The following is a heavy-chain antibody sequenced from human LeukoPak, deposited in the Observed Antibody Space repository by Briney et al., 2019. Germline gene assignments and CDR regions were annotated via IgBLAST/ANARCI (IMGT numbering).Heavy chain of an antibody. CDR2: IYYSGGT. CDR3: ARQYNWNGRYFDY. J-gene: IGHJ4*02. V-gene: IGHV4-59*08. D-gene: IGHD1-1*01. Sequence: SETLSLTCTVSGGSISTYYWSWIRQPPGKGLEWIGHIYYSGGTNYNPPLKSRVTISVDTSKHQFSLKLSSVTAADTAVYYCARQYNWNGRYFDYWGQGTLVTVSS. CDR1: GGSISTYY.